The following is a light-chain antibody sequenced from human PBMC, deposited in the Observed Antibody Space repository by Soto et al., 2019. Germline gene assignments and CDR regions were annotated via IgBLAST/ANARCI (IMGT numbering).Light chain of an antibody. V-gene: IGLV2-23*01. CDR1: SSDVGSYKF. Sequence: QSVLTQPASVSGSPGQSITISCTGTSSDVGSYKFVSWYQQHPGKAPKLMIYEGSKRPSGVSNRFSGSKSGNTASLTISGLQAEDEAHYYCCSYAGSSTLVFGGGTKVTVL. CDR3: CSYAGSSTLV. J-gene: IGLJ2*01. CDR2: EGS.